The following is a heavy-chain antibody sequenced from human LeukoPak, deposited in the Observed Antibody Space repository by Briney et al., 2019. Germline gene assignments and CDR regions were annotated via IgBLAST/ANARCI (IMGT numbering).Heavy chain of an antibody. D-gene: IGHD7-27*01. J-gene: IGHJ4*02. Sequence: GGSLRLFCAASGFTFSSYAMSWVRQAPGKGLEWVSAISGSGGSTYHADSVKGRFTISRDNSKNTLYLQMNSLRAEDTAVYYCAKGRWGLPYYFDYWGQGTLVTVSS. CDR3: AKGRWGLPYYFDY. CDR2: ISGSGGST. V-gene: IGHV3-23*01. CDR1: GFTFSSYA.